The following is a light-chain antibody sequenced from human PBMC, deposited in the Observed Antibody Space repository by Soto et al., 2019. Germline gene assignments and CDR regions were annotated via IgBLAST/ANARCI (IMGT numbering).Light chain of an antibody. CDR2: AAS. CDR1: QGISSY. Sequence: IQLTQSPSSLSASVGDRVTITCRASQGISSYLAWYQQKPEKAPKLLIYAASTLQSGVPSRFSGCGSGTDFTLTISSLQPEDFATYYCQQLNSYPITFGQGTRLEIK. J-gene: IGKJ5*01. CDR3: QQLNSYPIT. V-gene: IGKV1-9*01.